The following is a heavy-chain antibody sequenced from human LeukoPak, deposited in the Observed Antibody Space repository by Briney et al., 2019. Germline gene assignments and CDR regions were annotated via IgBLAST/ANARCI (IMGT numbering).Heavy chain of an antibody. D-gene: IGHD4-17*01. V-gene: IGHV4-34*01. Sequence: IGEINHSGSTNYNPSLKSRVTISVDTSKNQFSLKLSSVTAADTAVYYCARAPTTENAFDIWGQGTMVTVSS. CDR2: INHSGST. J-gene: IGHJ3*02. CDR3: ARAPTTENAFDI.